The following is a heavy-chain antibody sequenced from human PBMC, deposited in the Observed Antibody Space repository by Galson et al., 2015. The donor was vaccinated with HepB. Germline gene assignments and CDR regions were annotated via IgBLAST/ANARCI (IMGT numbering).Heavy chain of an antibody. V-gene: IGHV1-46*01. CDR1: GYTLTNYH. D-gene: IGHD2-15*01. CDR3: ARETPDTYYFDY. CDR2: IFAGDGST. J-gene: IGHJ4*02. Sequence: SVKVPCKASGYTLTNYHFHWVRQAPGQGPEWMGKIFAGDGSTRYAERFQGRVTLTRDSSTSTIYMEVSSLRSDDTAVYYCARETPDTYYFDYWGQGTLVTVSS.